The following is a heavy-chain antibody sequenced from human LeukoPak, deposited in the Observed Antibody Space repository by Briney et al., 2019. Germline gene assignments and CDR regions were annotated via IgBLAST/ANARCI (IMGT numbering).Heavy chain of an antibody. Sequence: QPGGSLRLSCAASGLTFSGSSIHWVRQASGKGLEWVGLIRTKANTYATAYAASVTGRFTISRDNSKNTLYLQMNSLKPEDTALYYCAKGTRAGTTGLFDYWGQGTLVTVSS. J-gene: IGHJ4*02. CDR2: IRTKANTYAT. D-gene: IGHD1-7*01. CDR1: GLTFSGSS. CDR3: AKGTRAGTTGLFDY. V-gene: IGHV3-73*01.